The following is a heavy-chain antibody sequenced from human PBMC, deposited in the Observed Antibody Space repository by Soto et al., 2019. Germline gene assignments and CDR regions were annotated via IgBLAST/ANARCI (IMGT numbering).Heavy chain of an antibody. J-gene: IGHJ4*02. D-gene: IGHD2-2*01. CDR2: INHSGST. CDR1: GGSFSGYY. V-gene: IGHV4-34*01. CDR3: ARTDSGYCSSTSCYATNY. Sequence: SETLSLTCAVYGGSFSGYYWSWIRQPPGKGLEWIGEINHSGSTNYNPSLKSRVTISVDTSKNQFSLKLSSVTAADTAVYYCARTDSGYCSSTSCYATNYWGQGTLATVSS.